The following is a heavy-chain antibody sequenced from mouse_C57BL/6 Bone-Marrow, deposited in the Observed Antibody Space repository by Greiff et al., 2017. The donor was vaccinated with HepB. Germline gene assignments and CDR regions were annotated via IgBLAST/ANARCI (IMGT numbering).Heavy chain of an antibody. D-gene: IGHD2-2*01. V-gene: IGHV1-59*01. CDR3: ARWLSYYYAMDY. CDR1: GYTFTSYW. Sequence: QVQLQQSGAELVRPGTSVKLSCKASGYTFTSYWMHWVKQRPGQGLEWIGVIDPSDSYTNYNQKSKGKATLTVDTSSSTAYMQLSSLTSEDSAVYYCARWLSYYYAMDYWGQGTSVTVSS. J-gene: IGHJ4*01. CDR2: IDPSDSYT.